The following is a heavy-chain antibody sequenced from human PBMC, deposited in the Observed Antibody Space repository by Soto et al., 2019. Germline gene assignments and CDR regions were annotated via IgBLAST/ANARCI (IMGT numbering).Heavy chain of an antibody. Sequence: ASVEVSCKVPGYTLTELSMHWVRQAPGKGLEWMGGFDPEDGEPIYAQKFQGRVTMTEDTSTDTAYMELSSLRSEDTAVYYCATDWSVPLNHPYRSGWSFDYLGQGTRVTVSS. CDR3: ATDWSVPLNHPYRSGWSFDY. CDR1: GYTLTELS. V-gene: IGHV1-24*01. D-gene: IGHD6-19*01. CDR2: FDPEDGEP. J-gene: IGHJ4*02.